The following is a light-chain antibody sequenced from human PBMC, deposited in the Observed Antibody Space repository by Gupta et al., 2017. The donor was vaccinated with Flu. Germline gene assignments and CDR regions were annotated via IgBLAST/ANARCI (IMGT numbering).Light chain of an antibody. V-gene: IGLV6-57*01. CDR3: QSYEV. Sequence: NFMLTQPHSVSESPRNTVTISCTRSSDSIASNYVQWYQQRPGTSPTTVIYEDNQRPSGVPDRFSGSIDRSSNSASLTISGLKTEDEADYYCQSYEVFGGGTKLTVL. CDR2: EDN. CDR1: SDSIASNY. J-gene: IGLJ2*01.